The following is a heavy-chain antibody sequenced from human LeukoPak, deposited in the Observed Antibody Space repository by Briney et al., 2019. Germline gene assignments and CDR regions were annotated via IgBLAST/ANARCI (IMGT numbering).Heavy chain of an antibody. J-gene: IGHJ4*02. CDR2: IDPSDAYT. V-gene: IGHV5-10-1*01. Sequence: GESLKISCKGSGYSFTSYWISWVRQMPGKGLEWMGRIDPSDAYTNYSPSFQDHVTISSDKSIKTAYLQWSSLKASDTAMYYCARHEGYSSSAEVYWGQGTLVTVSS. CDR1: GYSFTSYW. D-gene: IGHD6-13*01. CDR3: ARHEGYSSSAEVY.